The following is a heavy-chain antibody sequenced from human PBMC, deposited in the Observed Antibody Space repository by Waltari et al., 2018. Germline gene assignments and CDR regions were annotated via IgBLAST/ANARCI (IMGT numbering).Heavy chain of an antibody. CDR3: TTGGSGWYVTDFDY. CDR1: GFTFSNAW. Sequence: EVQLVESGGGLVKPGGSLRLSCAASGFTFSNAWMSWVRQAPGKGLEWVGRIKRKTDGGTTDYAAPVKGRFTISRDDSKNTLYLQMNSLKTEDTAVYYCTTGGSGWYVTDFDYWGQGTLVTVSS. J-gene: IGHJ4*02. D-gene: IGHD6-19*01. V-gene: IGHV3-15*01. CDR2: IKRKTDGGTT.